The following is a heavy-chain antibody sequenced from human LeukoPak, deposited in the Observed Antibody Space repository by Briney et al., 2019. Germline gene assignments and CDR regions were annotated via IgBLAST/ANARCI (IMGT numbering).Heavy chain of an antibody. CDR1: GFTFSDYY. D-gene: IGHD5-18*01. CDR2: ISSSGSTI. Sequence: GGSLRLSCAASGFTFSDYYMSWIRQAPGKGLEWVSYISSSGSTIYYADSVKGRFTISRDNAKNSLYLQMNSLRAEDTAVYYCAREVDSYDASYYYYYYMDVWGKGTTVTVSS. CDR3: AREVDSYDASYYYYYYMDV. J-gene: IGHJ6*03. V-gene: IGHV3-11*04.